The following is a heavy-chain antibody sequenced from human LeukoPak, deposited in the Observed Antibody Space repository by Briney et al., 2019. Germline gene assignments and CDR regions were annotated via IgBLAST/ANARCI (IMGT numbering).Heavy chain of an antibody. CDR2: IRSKAYGVTT. Sequence: GGSLRLSCTTSGFTFGDYALSWFRQAPVKGLEWVGFIRSKAYGVTTEYAASVKGRFTISRDDSKSIAYLQMNSLKTEDTAVYYCSRPTVNSGNYDFTTYWGQGTLVTVSS. CDR3: SRPTVNSGNYDFTTY. J-gene: IGHJ4*02. CDR1: GFTFGDYA. D-gene: IGHD1-26*01. V-gene: IGHV3-49*03.